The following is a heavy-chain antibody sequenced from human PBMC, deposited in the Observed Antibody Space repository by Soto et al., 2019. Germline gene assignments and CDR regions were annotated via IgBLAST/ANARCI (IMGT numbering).Heavy chain of an antibody. J-gene: IGHJ6*02. CDR2: IYTSGNT. D-gene: IGHD3-9*01. Sequence: QVQLQESGPGLVKPSETLSLTCPVSGGSISSYYWSWIRQPAGKGLEWIGRIYTSGNTNYNPALKSRVTMSVDTSKNRFSLNLSSVTAADTAVYYCARAPLTTGKDYYCMDVWGQGTTVTVSS. CDR3: ARAPLTTGKDYYCMDV. CDR1: GGSISSYY. V-gene: IGHV4-4*07.